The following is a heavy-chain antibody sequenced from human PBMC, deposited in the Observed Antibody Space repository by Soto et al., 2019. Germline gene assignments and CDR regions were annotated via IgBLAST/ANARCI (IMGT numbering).Heavy chain of an antibody. CDR2: ISSSSSYI. Sequence: PGGTLRLSXAASGFTFSSDSMNWVRKAPGQGLEWVSSISSSSSYIYYEDSVKGRCTFSRDNAKNSLYLQIISLRAEDTSVYYYARVQTPHTATCPDAFDIWGQGTMVTVSS. J-gene: IGHJ3*02. V-gene: IGHV3-21*01. CDR1: GFTFSSDS. CDR3: ARVQTPHTATCPDAFDI. D-gene: IGHD2-15*01.